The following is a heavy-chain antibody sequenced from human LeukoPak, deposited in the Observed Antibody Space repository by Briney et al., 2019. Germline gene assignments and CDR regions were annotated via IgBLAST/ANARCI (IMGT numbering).Heavy chain of an antibody. V-gene: IGHV1-8*01. Sequence: GASVKVSCKASGYSFTSYDINWVRQATGQGLEWMGWMNPNSGNTGYAQKFQGRVTMTRNTSISTAYMELSSLRSEDTAVYYCARSPGFRYYYDRFDPWGQGTLVTVSS. CDR3: ARSPGFRYYYDRFDP. CDR2: MNPNSGNT. J-gene: IGHJ5*02. D-gene: IGHD3-22*01. CDR1: GYSFTSYD.